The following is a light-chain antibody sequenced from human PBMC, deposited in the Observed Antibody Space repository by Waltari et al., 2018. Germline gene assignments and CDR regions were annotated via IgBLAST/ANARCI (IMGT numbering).Light chain of an antibody. CDR1: QSVNRY. CDR2: YAS. J-gene: IGKJ1*01. CDR3: QHYLRLPAT. Sequence: EIVLTQSPGTLSLSXGERATLSCRASQSVNRYLAWYQQKPGQAPRLLIYYASTRATGIPDRFSGSGSGTDFSLTISRLEPEDYAVYHCQHYLRLPATFGQGTKVEIK. V-gene: IGKV3-20*01.